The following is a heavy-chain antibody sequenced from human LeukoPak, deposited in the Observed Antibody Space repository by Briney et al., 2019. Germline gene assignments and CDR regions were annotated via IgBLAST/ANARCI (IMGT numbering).Heavy chain of an antibody. J-gene: IGHJ4*02. CDR3: ARDQVVAVAGYIDY. Sequence: SETLSLTCTVSGGSIRSYYWSWIRQSAGKGLEWIGRIYSSGSTNYNPSLKSRVTMSVDTSKNQFSLKLNSVTGADTAVYYCARDQVVAVAGYIDYWGQGNLVTVSS. V-gene: IGHV4-4*07. CDR2: IYSSGST. CDR1: GGSIRSYY. D-gene: IGHD6-13*01.